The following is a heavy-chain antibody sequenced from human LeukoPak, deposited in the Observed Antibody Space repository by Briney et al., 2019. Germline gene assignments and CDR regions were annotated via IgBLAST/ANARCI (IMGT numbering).Heavy chain of an antibody. CDR3: ARDGRPLDY. J-gene: IGHJ4*02. CDR1: GITFSRYW. V-gene: IGHV3-7*03. Sequence: GGSLRLSCVDSGITFSRYWMSWVRQAPGKGLEWVANIKQDGGEKYYVDSVKGRFTISRDNAKNSLYLQMNSLRVEDTAVYYCARDGRPLDYWGQGTMVTVSS. CDR2: IKQDGGEK.